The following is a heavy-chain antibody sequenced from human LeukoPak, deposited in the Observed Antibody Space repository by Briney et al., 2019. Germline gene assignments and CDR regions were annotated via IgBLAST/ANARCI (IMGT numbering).Heavy chain of an antibody. Sequence: GGSLRLSCAASGFTFSSYWMHWVRQAPGKGLVWVSRIDSDGSTTSYADSVKGRFTISRDNAKNTLFLQMNSLGAEGTAAYYCARSVYDSGGYYRVLGYWGQGTLVTVSS. CDR2: IDSDGSTT. V-gene: IGHV3-74*01. D-gene: IGHD3-22*01. J-gene: IGHJ4*02. CDR3: ARSVYDSGGYYRVLGY. CDR1: GFTFSSYW.